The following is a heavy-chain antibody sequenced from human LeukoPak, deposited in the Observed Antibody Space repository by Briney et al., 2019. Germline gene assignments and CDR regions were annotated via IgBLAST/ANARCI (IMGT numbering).Heavy chain of an antibody. CDR3: ARGGWDGRPYYYYMDV. CDR1: GYTFTSYY. D-gene: IGHD1-26*01. J-gene: IGHJ6*03. Sequence: EASVKVSCKASGYTFTSYYMHWVRQAPGQGLEWMGIINPSGGSTSYAQKFQGRVTMTTDTSTSTAYMELRSLRSDDTAVYYCARGGWDGRPYYYYMDVWGKGTTVTVSS. V-gene: IGHV1-46*01. CDR2: INPSGGST.